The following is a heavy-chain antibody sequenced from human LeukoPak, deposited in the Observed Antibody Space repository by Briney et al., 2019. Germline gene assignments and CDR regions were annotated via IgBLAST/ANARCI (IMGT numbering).Heavy chain of an antibody. V-gene: IGHV3-48*02. Sequence: GMSVTLSCAASRFTFSGFSRMWLRQAPGKGREGVSYISSSSRTIYYAESVKGRFTISRDNAKSSPYLQMSSLRDEDTAVYYCAREARGWYNGGRFDYWGQRTPVTASS. D-gene: IGHD6-19*01. CDR1: RFTFSGFS. CDR3: AREARGWYNGGRFDY. CDR2: ISSSSRTI. J-gene: IGHJ4*02.